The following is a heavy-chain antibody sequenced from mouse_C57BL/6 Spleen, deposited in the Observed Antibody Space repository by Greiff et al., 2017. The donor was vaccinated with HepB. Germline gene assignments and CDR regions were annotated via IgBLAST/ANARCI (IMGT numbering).Heavy chain of an antibody. Sequence: EVQLVESGGGLVQPGGSLSLSCAASGFTFTDYYMSWVRQPPGKALEWLGFIRNKANGYTTEYSASVKGRFTISRDTSQSILYLQMNALRAEDSATYYCARPPGRHWYFDVWGTGTTVTVSS. CDR3: ARPPGRHWYFDV. CDR2: IRNKANGYTT. CDR1: GFTFTDYY. V-gene: IGHV7-3*01. J-gene: IGHJ1*03. D-gene: IGHD4-1*01.